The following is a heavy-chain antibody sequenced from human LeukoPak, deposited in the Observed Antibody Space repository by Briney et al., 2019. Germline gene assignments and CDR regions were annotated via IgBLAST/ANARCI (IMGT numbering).Heavy chain of an antibody. CDR1: GGSFSGYY. V-gene: IGHV4-34*01. CDR2: INYSGST. Sequence: SETLSLTCTVYGGSFSGYYWSCIRQPPGKGLEWIGEINYSGSTNYNPSLKSRVTISVDTSRNQFSLKLTSVTAVDTAIYYCARGGEGYHFGSASQDYWGQGTLVTVSS. J-gene: IGHJ4*02. D-gene: IGHD3-10*01. CDR3: ARGGEGYHFGSASQDY.